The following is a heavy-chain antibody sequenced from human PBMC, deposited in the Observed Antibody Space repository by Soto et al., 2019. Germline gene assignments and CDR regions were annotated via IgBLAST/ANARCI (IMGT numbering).Heavy chain of an antibody. CDR1: GGSINTYY. CDR3: ARDFNFRGDDVADMRWNFDP. Sequence: SETLSLTCTVTGGSINTYYWSWIRQSAGKGLEWIGRVYTTGSTNYNPSLKSRVTISVDTSRNQFSLSLRSVTAADTAVYYCARDFNFRGDDVADMRWNFDPWGKGTLVTVSS. D-gene: IGHD1-1*01. CDR2: VYTTGST. V-gene: IGHV4-4*07. J-gene: IGHJ5*02.